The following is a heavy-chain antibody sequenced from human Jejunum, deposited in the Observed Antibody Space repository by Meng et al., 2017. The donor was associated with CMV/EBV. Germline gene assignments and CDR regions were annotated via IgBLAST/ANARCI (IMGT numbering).Heavy chain of an antibody. Sequence: CAASSGFTFSTYWMSWVRQAPGKGLEWVANIKYDGSQKYYVDSVKGRFTISRDNAKNSLYLQMNSLRAEDTALYYCARLQWAAFDFLGQGTLVTVSS. D-gene: IGHD1-26*01. J-gene: IGHJ4*02. CDR2: IKYDGSQK. CDR3: ARLQWAAFDF. V-gene: IGHV3-7*01. CDR1: GFTFSTYW.